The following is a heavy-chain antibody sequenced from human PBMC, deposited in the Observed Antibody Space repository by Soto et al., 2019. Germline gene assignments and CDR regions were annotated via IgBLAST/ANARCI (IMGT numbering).Heavy chain of an antibody. J-gene: IGHJ4*02. CDR1: GGSISSSSYY. V-gene: IGHV4-39*01. CDR2: IYYSGST. CDR3: AGIVVVVAALGY. Sequence: SETLSLTCTVSGGSISSSSYYWGWIRQPPGKGLEWIGSIYYSGSTYYNPSLKSRVTISVDTSKNQFSLKLSSVTAADTAVYYCAGIVVVVAALGYWGQGTLVTVSS. D-gene: IGHD2-15*01.